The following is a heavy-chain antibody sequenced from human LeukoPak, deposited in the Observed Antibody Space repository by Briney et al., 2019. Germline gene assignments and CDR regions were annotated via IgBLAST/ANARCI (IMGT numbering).Heavy chain of an antibody. J-gene: IGHJ4*02. V-gene: IGHV4-4*07. CDR2: IYTSGST. CDR1: GGSISSYY. CDR3: ARLPKLLWFGEPGRGPVKSYFDY. Sequence: KPSETLSLTCTVSGGSISSYYWSWIRQPAGKGLEWIGRIYTSGSTNYNPSLKSRVTISVDTSKNQFSLKLSSVTAADTAVYYCARLPKLLWFGEPGRGPVKSYFDYWGQGTLVTVSS. D-gene: IGHD3-10*01.